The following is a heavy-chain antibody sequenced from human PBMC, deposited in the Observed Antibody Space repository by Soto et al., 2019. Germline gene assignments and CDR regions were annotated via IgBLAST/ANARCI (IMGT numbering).Heavy chain of an antibody. V-gene: IGHV1-69*01. CDR3: AKDPVRGIPPAYYDDGMDA. CDR1: GGTFSSYA. CDR2: IIPIFGTA. J-gene: IGHJ6*04. Sequence: QVQLVQSGAEVKKPGSSVKVSCKASGGTFSSYAISWVRQSPGQGLEWMGGIIPIFGTANYAQKFQGRVTITADEATSTAYMELSSLRSEDTAVYYCAKDPVRGIPPAYYDDGMDAWGKGTTVPVSS. D-gene: IGHD3-10*01.